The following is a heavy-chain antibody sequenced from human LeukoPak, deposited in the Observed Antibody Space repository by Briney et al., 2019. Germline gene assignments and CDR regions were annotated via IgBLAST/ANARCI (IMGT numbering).Heavy chain of an antibody. CDR2: ISGSGGST. V-gene: IGHV3-23*01. CDR1: GFTFSSYA. Sequence: GGSLRLSCAASGFTFSSYAMSWVRQAPGEGLEWVSAISGSGGSTYYADSVKGRFTISRDNSKNTPYLQMNSLRAEDTAVYYCARVGIAAAGTGYYFDYWGQGTLVTVSS. D-gene: IGHD6-13*01. J-gene: IGHJ4*02. CDR3: ARVGIAAAGTGYYFDY.